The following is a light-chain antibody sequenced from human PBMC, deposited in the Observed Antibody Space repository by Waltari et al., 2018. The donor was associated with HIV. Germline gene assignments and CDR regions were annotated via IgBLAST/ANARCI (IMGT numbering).Light chain of an antibody. V-gene: IGLV2-11*01. CDR2: DVN. Sequence: QSALTQPRSVSGSPGQSVTVSCTGTSSDVGGYDYVSWYQQHPGKAPKLMIDDVNKRPSGVPDRFSGSKSGNTASLTISGLQAEDEADYYCCSYAGITRVFGGGTKLTVL. CDR1: SSDVGGYDY. CDR3: CSYAGITRV. J-gene: IGLJ2*01.